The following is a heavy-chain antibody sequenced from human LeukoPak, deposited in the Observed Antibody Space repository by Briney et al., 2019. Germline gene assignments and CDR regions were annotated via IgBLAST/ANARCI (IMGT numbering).Heavy chain of an antibody. Sequence: SETLSLTCTVSGGSIFSYYWSWIRQPPGKGLEWMGYIYYSGSTNYNPSLKSRVTISVDASKNQFSLRVSSVTAADTAVYYCARHLNNCGDDCYIFDYWGQGTLVTVSS. V-gene: IGHV4-59*08. CDR3: ARHLNNCGDDCYIFDY. CDR2: IYYSGST. D-gene: IGHD2-21*01. J-gene: IGHJ4*02. CDR1: GGSIFSYY.